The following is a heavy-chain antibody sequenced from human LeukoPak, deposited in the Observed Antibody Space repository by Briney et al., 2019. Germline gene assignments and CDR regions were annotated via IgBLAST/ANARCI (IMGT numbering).Heavy chain of an antibody. D-gene: IGHD2-15*01. Sequence: ASVKVSCKASGYTFTSYGISWVRQAPGQGLEWMRWISAYNGNTNFAQKLQGRITMTTDTSTSTAYMELRSLRSDDTAVYYCVRSGYCYGGTCHSGAFDIWGQGTVVTVSS. V-gene: IGHV1-18*01. J-gene: IGHJ3*02. CDR2: ISAYNGNT. CDR3: VRSGYCYGGTCHSGAFDI. CDR1: GYTFTSYG.